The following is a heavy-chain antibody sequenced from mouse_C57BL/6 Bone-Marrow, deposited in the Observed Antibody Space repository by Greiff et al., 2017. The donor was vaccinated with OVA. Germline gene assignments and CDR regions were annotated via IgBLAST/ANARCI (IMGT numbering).Heavy chain of an antibody. CDR1: GYTFTSYG. CDR2: IYPRSGNT. J-gene: IGHJ4*01. Sequence: QVHVKQSGAELARPGASVKLSCKASGYTFTSYGISWVKQRTGQGLEWIGEIYPRSGNTYYNEKFKGKATLTADKSSSTAYMELRSLTSEDSAVYFCARRGGTHYYAMDYWGQGTSVTVSS. CDR3: ARRGGTHYYAMDY. V-gene: IGHV1-81*01. D-gene: IGHD4-1*01.